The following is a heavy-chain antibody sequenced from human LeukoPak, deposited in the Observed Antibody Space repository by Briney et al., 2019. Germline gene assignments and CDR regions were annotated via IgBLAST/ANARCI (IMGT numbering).Heavy chain of an antibody. D-gene: IGHD2-15*01. J-gene: IGHJ4*02. V-gene: IGHV3-74*01. CDR3: ARAPGYCSGGSCYSNDY. Sequence: QPGGSLRLSCAASGFTFSSYWMHWVRQAPGKGLVWVSRINSDGSSTSYADSVKGRFTISRDNAKNTLYLQMNSLRAEDTAVYYCARAPGYCSGGSCYSNDYWGQGTLVTVSS. CDR2: INSDGSST. CDR1: GFTFSSYW.